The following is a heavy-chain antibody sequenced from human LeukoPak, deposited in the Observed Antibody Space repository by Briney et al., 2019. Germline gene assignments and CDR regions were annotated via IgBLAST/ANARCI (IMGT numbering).Heavy chain of an antibody. CDR2: INHSGST. V-gene: IGHV4-34*01. Sequence: PSETLSLTCAVYGGSFSGYYWSWIRQPPGKGLEWIGEINHSGSTNYNPSLKSRVTISVDTSKNQFSLKLSSVTAADTAVYYCARGRNYYDSSRYYYEGDAFDIWGQGTMVTVSS. CDR3: ARGRNYYDSSRYYYEGDAFDI. CDR1: GGSFSGYY. J-gene: IGHJ3*02. D-gene: IGHD3-22*01.